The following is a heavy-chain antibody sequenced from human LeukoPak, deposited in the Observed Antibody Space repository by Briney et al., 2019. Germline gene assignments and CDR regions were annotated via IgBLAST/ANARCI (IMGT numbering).Heavy chain of an antibody. CDR2: IYYSGST. J-gene: IGHJ4*02. V-gene: IGHV4-30-4*08. CDR1: GGSISSGDYY. CDR3: AGSLDYGGNPALDY. Sequence: SQTLSLTCTVSGGSISSGDYYWRWFRQPPGKGLEWIGYIYYSGSTYYNPSLKSRVTISVDTSKNQFSLKLSSVTAADTAVYYCAGSLDYGGNPALDYWGQGTLVTVSS. D-gene: IGHD4-23*01.